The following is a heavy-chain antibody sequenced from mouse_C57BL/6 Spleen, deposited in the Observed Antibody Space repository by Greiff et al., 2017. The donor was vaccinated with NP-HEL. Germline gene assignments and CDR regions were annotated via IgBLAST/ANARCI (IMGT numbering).Heavy chain of an antibody. CDR2: ISYDGSN. Sequence: DVKLQESGPGLVKPSQSLSLTCSVTGYSITSGYYWNWIRQFPGNKLEWMGYISYDGSNNYNPSLKNRISITRDTSKNQFFLKLNSVTTEDTATYYCAREGTRYYAMDYWGQRTSVTVSS. V-gene: IGHV3-6*01. CDR1: GYSITSGYY. J-gene: IGHJ4*01. D-gene: IGHD3-1*01. CDR3: AREGTRYYAMDY.